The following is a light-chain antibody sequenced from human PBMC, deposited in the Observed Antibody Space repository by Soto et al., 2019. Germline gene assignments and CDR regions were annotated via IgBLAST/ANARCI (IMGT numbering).Light chain of an antibody. V-gene: IGLV2-14*01. CDR2: DVY. J-gene: IGLJ3*02. CDR1: SSDVGGYNY. Sequence: QSALTQAASVSGSPGQSISISCTGTSSDVGGYNYVSWHQQHPGKAPKLIIYDVYNRPSGVSDRFSGSKSGNTASLTISGLQADDEAHYYCRSYTSSNTWVFGGGTKLTVL. CDR3: RSYTSSNTWV.